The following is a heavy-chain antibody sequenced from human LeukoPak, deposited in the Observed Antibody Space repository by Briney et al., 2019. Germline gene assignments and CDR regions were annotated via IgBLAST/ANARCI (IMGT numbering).Heavy chain of an antibody. J-gene: IGHJ4*02. Sequence: WASVKVSCKASGFTFTSSAMQWVRQARGQRLEWIGRIVVGSGNTNYAQKFQERVTITRDMSTSTAYMELSSLRSEDTAVYYCAASPYYYDSSGYDPLPFDYWGQGTLVTVSS. D-gene: IGHD3-22*01. CDR3: AASPYYYDSSGYDPLPFDY. CDR2: IVVGSGNT. CDR1: GFTFTSSA. V-gene: IGHV1-58*02.